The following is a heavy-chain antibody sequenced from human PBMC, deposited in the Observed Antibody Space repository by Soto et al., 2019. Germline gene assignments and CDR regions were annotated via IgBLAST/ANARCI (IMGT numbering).Heavy chain of an antibody. CDR3: ATADTAVALYYYYYGMDV. V-gene: IGHV1-24*01. D-gene: IGHD5-18*01. CDR1: GYTLTELS. J-gene: IGHJ6*02. Sequence: ASVKVSCKVSGYTLTELSMHWVRQAPGKGLEWMGGFDPEDGETIYAQKFQGRVTMTEDTSTDTAYMELSSLRSEDTAVYYCATADTAVALYYYYYGMDVWGQGTTVTVS. CDR2: FDPEDGET.